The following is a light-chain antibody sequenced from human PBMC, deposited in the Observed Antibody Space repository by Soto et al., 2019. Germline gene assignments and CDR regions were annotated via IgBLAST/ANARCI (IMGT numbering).Light chain of an antibody. V-gene: IGLV1-44*01. Sequence: QAVVTQPPSASGTPGQRVTIACSGSSSNIGSTTVKWYQQLPGTAPKLLIYNNNQRPSGVPDRFSGSKSGTSASLTISGLQSEDEADYYCAAWDDSLNGVVFGGGTK. CDR3: AAWDDSLNGVV. CDR1: SSNIGSTT. J-gene: IGLJ3*02. CDR2: NNN.